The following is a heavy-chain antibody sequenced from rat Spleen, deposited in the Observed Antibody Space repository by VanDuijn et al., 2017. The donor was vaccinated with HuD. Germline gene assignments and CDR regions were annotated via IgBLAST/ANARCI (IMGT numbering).Heavy chain of an antibody. Sequence: EVQLVESGGGLVQPGRSLKLSCAASGFTFSDYAMAWVRQAPKKGLEWVATIIYDGSSTYYRDSVKGRFTISRDNAKSTLYLQMDSLRSEDTATYYCARHWTTRVPRYYWYFDFWGPGTMVTVSS. CDR1: GFTFSDYA. CDR2: IIYDGSST. J-gene: IGHJ1*01. D-gene: IGHD1-4*01. CDR3: ARHWTTRVPRYYWYFDF. V-gene: IGHV5-17*01.